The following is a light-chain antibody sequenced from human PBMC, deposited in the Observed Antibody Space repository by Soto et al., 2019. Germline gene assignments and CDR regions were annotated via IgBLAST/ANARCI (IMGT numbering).Light chain of an antibody. J-gene: IGLJ1*01. CDR2: TNN. Sequence: QSVLPRPRSGSWTPGQRVIISCSGSESNVGTFSVNWYQQVPGAAPKLLIYTNNRRPAGVPDRFSGSKSVTSASLAISGLRSEDEADYYCAAWDNRLEGYVFGSGTKVTVL. CDR3: AAWDNRLEGYV. V-gene: IGLV1-44*01. CDR1: ESNVGTFS.